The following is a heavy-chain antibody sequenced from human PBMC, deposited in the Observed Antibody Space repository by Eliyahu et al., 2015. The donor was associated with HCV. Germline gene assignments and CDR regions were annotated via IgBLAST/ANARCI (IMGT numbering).Heavy chain of an antibody. Sequence: QVQLVQSGAEVKKPGASVKVSCKASGYTFTGYYMHWVRQAPGQGLEWMGWINPNSGGTNYAQKFQGRVTMTRDTSISTAYMELSRLRSDDTAVYYCARTQMGYYDSSGYCDYWGQGTLVTVSS. CDR2: INPNSGGT. V-gene: IGHV1-2*02. D-gene: IGHD3-22*01. CDR3: ARTQMGYYDSSGYCDY. CDR1: GYTFTGYY. J-gene: IGHJ4*02.